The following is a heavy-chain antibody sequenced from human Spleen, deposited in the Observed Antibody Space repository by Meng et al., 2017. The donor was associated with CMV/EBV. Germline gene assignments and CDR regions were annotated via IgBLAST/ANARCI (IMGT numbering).Heavy chain of an antibody. CDR1: GGSFSGYY. V-gene: IGHV4-34*01. J-gene: IGHJ4*02. Sequence: QVLLQQWGEGLLKPSETLPLTCAVYGGSFSGYYWSWIRQPPGKGLEWIGEINHSGSTNYNPSLKSRVTISVDTSKNQFSLKLSSVTAADTAVYYCARGPQFGWYWGQGTLVTVSS. CDR2: INHSGST. D-gene: IGHD3-10*01. CDR3: ARGPQFGWY.